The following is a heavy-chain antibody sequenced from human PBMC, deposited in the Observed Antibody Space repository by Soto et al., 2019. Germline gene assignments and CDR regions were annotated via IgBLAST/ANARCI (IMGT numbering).Heavy chain of an antibody. D-gene: IGHD3-10*01. CDR3: ARGYYGSGSYYYTAFDY. CDR1: GGTFSSSA. V-gene: IGHV1-69*01. Sequence: QVHLVQSGAEVKKPGSSVKVSCKASGGTFSSSAISWVRQAPGQGLEWMGGIIPIFGTANYAQNFQGRVTITADESTSTAYMELSSLRFDDTAVYYCARGYYGSGSYYYTAFDYWGQGTLVTVSS. CDR2: IIPIFGTA. J-gene: IGHJ4*02.